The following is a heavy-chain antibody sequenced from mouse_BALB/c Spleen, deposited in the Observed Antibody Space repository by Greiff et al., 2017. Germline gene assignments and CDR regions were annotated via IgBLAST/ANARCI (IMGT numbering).Heavy chain of an antibody. CDR2: INPSTGYT. CDR1: GYTFTSYW. J-gene: IGHJ1*01. D-gene: IGHD2-2*01. CDR3: ASGLQRYFDV. V-gene: IGHV1-7*01. Sequence: QVQLKQSGAELAKPGASVKMSCKASGYTFTSYWMHWVKQRPGQGLEWIGYINPSTGYTEYNQKFKDKATLTADKSSSTAYMQLSSLTSEDSAVYYCASGLQRYFDVWGAGTTVTVSS.